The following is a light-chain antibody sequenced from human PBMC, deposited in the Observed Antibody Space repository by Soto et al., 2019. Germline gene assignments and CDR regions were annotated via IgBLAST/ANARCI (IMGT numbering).Light chain of an antibody. CDR2: EVS. V-gene: IGLV2-8*01. CDR3: SSHGGSRV. J-gene: IGLJ3*02. CDR1: SSDVGAHDY. Sequence: QSALTQPPSASGSPGQSVTISCTGTSSDVGAHDYVSWYQQHPGKVPKLMIYEVSKRPSGVPDRFSGSKSGNTASLTVSGLQAEDEADYFCSSHGGSRVFGGGTKLTVL.